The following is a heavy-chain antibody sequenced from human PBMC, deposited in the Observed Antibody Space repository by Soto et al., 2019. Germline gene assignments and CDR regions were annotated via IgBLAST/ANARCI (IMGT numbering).Heavy chain of an antibody. Sequence: PSETLSLTCSVSGASFTSAVYYCSWIRQLPGKGLEWIGYIQNSVSTIYSPSLKSRATISVDTSKNQFSLGLNSVTAADTAMYYCAMSRSGILDSWVQGTLVTASS. CDR1: GASFTSAVYY. J-gene: IGHJ5*01. CDR3: AMSRSGILDS. V-gene: IGHV4-31*03. CDR2: IQNSVST. D-gene: IGHD6-19*01.